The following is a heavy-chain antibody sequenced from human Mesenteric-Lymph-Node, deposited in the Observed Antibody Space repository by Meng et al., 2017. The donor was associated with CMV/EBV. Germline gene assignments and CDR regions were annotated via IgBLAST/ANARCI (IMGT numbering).Heavy chain of an antibody. CDR2: IDSDGGKI. J-gene: IGHJ3*02. CDR3: ARELTIFGVVIMRYDAFDI. V-gene: IGHV3-74*01. CDR1: GLTFSRLW. Sequence: GGSLRLSCAASGLTFSRLWMHWVRQGPGKAPVCLSRIDSDGGKISYADSVKGRFTISRDNAKNTLYLEMNSLRAEDTAVYYCARELTIFGVVIMRYDAFDIWGQGTMVTVSS. D-gene: IGHD3-3*01.